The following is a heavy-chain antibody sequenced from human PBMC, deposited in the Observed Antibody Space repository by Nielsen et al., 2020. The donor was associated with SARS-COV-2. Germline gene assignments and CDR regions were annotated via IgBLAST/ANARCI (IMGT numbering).Heavy chain of an antibody. D-gene: IGHD3-10*01. CDR3: ARDKFGAFDY. Sequence: GESLKISCAASGFTFSSYAMSWVRQAPGKGLEWVSAISGSGGSTYYADSVKGRFTISRDNAKNSLYLQMNSLRAEDTAVYYCARDKFGAFDYWGQGTLVTVSS. CDR1: GFTFSSYA. CDR2: ISGSGGST. V-gene: IGHV3-23*01. J-gene: IGHJ4*02.